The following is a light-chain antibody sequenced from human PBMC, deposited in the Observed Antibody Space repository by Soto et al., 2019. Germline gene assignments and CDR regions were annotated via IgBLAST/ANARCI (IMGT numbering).Light chain of an antibody. V-gene: IGLV1-44*01. CDR1: SSNIGSNT. CDR2: NNN. Sequence: QSVLAQPPSASGTPGQRVTISCSGGSSNIGSNTVNWYQQLPGTAPKLLMYNNNQRPSGVPDRFSGSKSGTSASLAISGLQSEDEADYYCAAWDDSLNGHVVFGGGTQLTVL. CDR3: AAWDDSLNGHVV. J-gene: IGLJ2*01.